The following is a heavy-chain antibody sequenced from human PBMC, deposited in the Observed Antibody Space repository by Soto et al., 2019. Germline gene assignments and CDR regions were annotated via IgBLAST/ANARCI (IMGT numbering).Heavy chain of an antibody. CDR1: GYTFTGYY. CDR3: ARGYGDYLYYYYYYMDV. V-gene: IGHV1-2*04. J-gene: IGHJ6*03. CDR2: INPNSGGT. D-gene: IGHD4-17*01. Sequence: ASVKVSCKASGYTFTGYYMHWVRQAPGQGLEWMGWINPNSGGTNYAQKFQGWVTMTRDTSISTAYMELSRLRSDDTAVYYCARGYGDYLYYYYYYMDVWGKGTTVTAP.